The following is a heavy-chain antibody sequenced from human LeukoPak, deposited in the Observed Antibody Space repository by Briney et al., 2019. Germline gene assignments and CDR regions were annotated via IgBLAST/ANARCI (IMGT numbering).Heavy chain of an antibody. V-gene: IGHV4-4*02. CDR1: GGSISSSNW. J-gene: IGHJ6*03. CDR2: IYHSGST. CDR3: ARVGPNYYYYYMDV. Sequence: SGTLSLTCAVSGGSISSSNWWSWVRQPPGKGLEWIGEIYHSGSTNYNPSLKSRVTISVDKSKSQFSLKLSSVTAADTAVYYCARVGPNYYYYYMDVWGKGTTVTVSS.